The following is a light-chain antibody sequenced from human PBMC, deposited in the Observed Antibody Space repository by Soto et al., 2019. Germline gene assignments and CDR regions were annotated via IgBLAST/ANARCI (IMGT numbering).Light chain of an antibody. CDR2: GAS. V-gene: IGKV3-20*01. J-gene: IGKJ1*01. CDR3: QQYNSYST. CDR1: QSVSSSY. Sequence: EIVLTQSPGTLSLSPGERATLSCRAGQSVSSSYLAWYQQKPGQAPRLLLYGASTRDTGIPVRFSGSGFGTEFTLTISSLQPDDFAAYYCQQYNSYSTFGQGTKVDIK.